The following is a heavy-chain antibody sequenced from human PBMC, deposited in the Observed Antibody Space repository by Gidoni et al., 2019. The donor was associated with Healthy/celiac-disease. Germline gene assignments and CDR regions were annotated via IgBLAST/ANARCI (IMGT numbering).Heavy chain of an antibody. CDR1: GGSFSGYY. V-gene: IGHV4-34*01. CDR2: INHSGST. D-gene: IGHD4-17*01. J-gene: IGHJ6*02. Sequence: QVQLQQWGAGLLKPSETLSLTCAVYGGSFSGYYWSWIRQPPGKGLEWIGEINHSGSTNYNPSLKSRVTISVDTSKNQFSLKLSSVTAADTAVYYCARDYGGNRRYYYYGMDVWGQGTTVTVSS. CDR3: ARDYGGNRRYYYYGMDV.